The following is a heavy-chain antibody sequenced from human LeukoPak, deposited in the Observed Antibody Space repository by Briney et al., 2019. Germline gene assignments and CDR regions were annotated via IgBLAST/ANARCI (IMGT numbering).Heavy chain of an antibody. V-gene: IGHV3-11*04. CDR3: ARDFSDYYDSSGLQH. Sequence: PGGSLRLSCAASGFTFSDYYMSWIRQAPGKGLEWVSYISSSGSTIYYADSVKGRFTISRDNAKNTLYLQMNSLRAENTAVYYCARDFSDYYDSSGLQHWGQGTLVTVSS. J-gene: IGHJ1*01. CDR1: GFTFSDYY. D-gene: IGHD3-22*01. CDR2: ISSSGSTI.